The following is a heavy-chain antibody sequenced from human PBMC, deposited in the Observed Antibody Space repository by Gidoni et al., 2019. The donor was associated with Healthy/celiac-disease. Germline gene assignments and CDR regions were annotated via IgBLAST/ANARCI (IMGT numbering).Heavy chain of an antibody. CDR3: ARVPRALRRGYSGYDHNYYYYYGMDV. V-gene: IGHV4-34*01. CDR1: GGSFSGYY. Sequence: QVQLQQWGAGLLKPSETLSLTCAVYGGSFSGYYWSWIRQPPGKGLEWIGEINHSGSTNYNPSLKSRVTISVDTSKNQFSLKLSSVTAADTAVYYCARVPRALRRGYSGYDHNYYYYYGMDVWGQGTTVTVSS. J-gene: IGHJ6*02. D-gene: IGHD5-12*01. CDR2: INHSGST.